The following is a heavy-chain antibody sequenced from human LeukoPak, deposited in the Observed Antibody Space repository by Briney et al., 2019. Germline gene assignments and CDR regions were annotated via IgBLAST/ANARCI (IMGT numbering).Heavy chain of an antibody. D-gene: IGHD4-11*01. Sequence: ASVKVSCKASGYAFTGSYMHWVRQAPGQGLEWVGRINPNSGGTSFAQKFQGSVTMTRDTSISTAYMKLSRLRSDDTAVYYCARGLENFDCWGQGTLVTVSS. CDR1: GYAFTGSY. CDR2: INPNSGGT. J-gene: IGHJ4*02. CDR3: ARGLENFDC. V-gene: IGHV1-2*06.